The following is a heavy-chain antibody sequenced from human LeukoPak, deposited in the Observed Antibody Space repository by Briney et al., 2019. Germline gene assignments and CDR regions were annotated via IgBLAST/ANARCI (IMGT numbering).Heavy chain of an antibody. CDR2: INRNGTEI. CDR3: ARAQTYGDSRLLLDY. D-gene: IGHD4-17*01. V-gene: IGHV3-7*03. CDR1: GFTFTTYS. Sequence: GGSLRLSCAASGFTFTTYSMSWVRQSPGKGLEWVSNINRNGTEIYYVDSVKGRFTISRDNAKNSLYLQMNSLSVEDTALYYCARAQTYGDSRLLLDYWGQGTMVTVSS. J-gene: IGHJ4*02.